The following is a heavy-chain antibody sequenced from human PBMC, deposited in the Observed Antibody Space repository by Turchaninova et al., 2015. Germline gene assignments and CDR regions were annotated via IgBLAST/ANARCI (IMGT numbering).Heavy chain of an antibody. CDR2: KSHDGSNK. D-gene: IGHD1-1*01. Sequence: QVQLVESGGGVVQPGRSLRLSCVASGFTFSSYGMHWVRQAPGKGLEWVAVKSHDGSNKNYADTVKGRFTIARDNSKNTLYLQMNSLRAEDTAVYYCAKDWNGDQQSWGQGTLVTVSS. CDR1: GFTFSSYG. J-gene: IGHJ5*02. CDR3: AKDWNGDQQS. V-gene: IGHV3-30*18.